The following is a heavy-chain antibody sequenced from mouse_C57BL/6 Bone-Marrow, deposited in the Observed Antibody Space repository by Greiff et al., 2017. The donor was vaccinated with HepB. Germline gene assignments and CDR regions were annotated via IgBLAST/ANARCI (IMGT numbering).Heavy chain of an antibody. CDR1: GYTFTSYW. J-gene: IGHJ4*01. Sequence: QVQLKQPGAELVMPGASVKLSCKASGYTFTSYWMHWVKQRPGQGLEWIGEIDPSDSYTNYNQKFKGKSTLTVDKSSSTAYMQLSSLTSEDSAVYYCARPRQLLGAMDYWGQGTSVTVSS. V-gene: IGHV1-69*01. CDR3: ARPRQLLGAMDY. D-gene: IGHD3-2*01. CDR2: IDPSDSYT.